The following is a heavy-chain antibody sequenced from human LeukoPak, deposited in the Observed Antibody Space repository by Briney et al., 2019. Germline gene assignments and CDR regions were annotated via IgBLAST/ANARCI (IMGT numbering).Heavy chain of an antibody. V-gene: IGHV1-2*02. D-gene: IGHD6-25*01. CDR2: INPNSGGT. CDR1: GYTFTGYY. CDR3: ARLLTRLNWFDP. Sequence: ASVKVSCKASGYTFTGYYMHWVRQAPGQGLEWMGWINPNSGGTNYAQKFQGRVTMTRDTSISTAYMELSRLRPDDTAVYYCARLLTRLNWFDPWGQGTLVTVSS. J-gene: IGHJ5*02.